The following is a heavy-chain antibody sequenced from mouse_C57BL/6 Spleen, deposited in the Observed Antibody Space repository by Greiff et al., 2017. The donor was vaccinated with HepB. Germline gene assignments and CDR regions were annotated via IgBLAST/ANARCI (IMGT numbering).Heavy chain of an antibody. CDR1: GYTFTSYW. J-gene: IGHJ3*01. V-gene: IGHV1-64*01. D-gene: IGHD2-5*01. CDR3: ARGGSNSGWFAY. Sequence: VQLQQPGAELVKPGASVKLSCKASGYTFTSYWMHWVKLRPGQGLEWIGMIHPNSGSTNYNEKFKSKATLTVDKSSSTAYMQLSSLTSEDSAVYYCARGGSNSGWFAYWGQGTLVTVSA. CDR2: IHPNSGST.